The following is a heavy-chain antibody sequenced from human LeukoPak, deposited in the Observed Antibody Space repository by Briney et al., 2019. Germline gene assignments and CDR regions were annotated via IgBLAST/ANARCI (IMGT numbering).Heavy chain of an antibody. J-gene: IGHJ4*02. CDR2: IDSSDSYT. Sequence: GESLKISCKGSGYSFSSYWIGWVRQMPGKGLEWMGRIDSSDSYTNYGPSFQGHVTMSADKSISTAYLQWSSLKASDTAMYYCARQYASSSPFDYWGQGTLVTVSS. D-gene: IGHD6-6*01. CDR1: GYSFSSYW. V-gene: IGHV5-10-1*01. CDR3: ARQYASSSPFDY.